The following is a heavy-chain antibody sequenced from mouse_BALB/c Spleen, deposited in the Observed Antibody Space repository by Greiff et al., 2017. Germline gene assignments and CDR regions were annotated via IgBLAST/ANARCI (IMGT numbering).Heavy chain of an antibody. CDR2: ILPGSGST. D-gene: IGHD2-1*01. CDR1: GYTFSSYW. V-gene: IGHV1-9*01. CDR3: ARRVYYGNYGYFDV. Sequence: QVQLQQSGAELMKPGASVKISCKATGYTFSSYWIEWVKQRPGHGLEWIGEILPGSGSTNYNEKFKGKATFTADTSSNTAYMQLSSLTSEDSAVYYCARRVYYGNYGYFDVWGAGTTVTVAS. J-gene: IGHJ1*01.